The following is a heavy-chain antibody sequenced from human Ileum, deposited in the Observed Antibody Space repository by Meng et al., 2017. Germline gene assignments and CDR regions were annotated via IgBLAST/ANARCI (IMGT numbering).Heavy chain of an antibody. CDR1: GGSISSGDYY. V-gene: IGHV4-30-4*01. J-gene: IGHJ5*02. CDR3: ARENTIFGVVWGSWFDP. CDR2: IYYSGST. Sequence: QVQLQESCPGLVKPSQTLSLTCTVSGGSISSGDYYWSWIRQPPGKGLEWIGYIYYSGSTYYNPSLKSRVTISVDTSKNQFSLKLSSVTAADTAVYYCARENTIFGVVWGSWFDPWGQGTLVTVSS. D-gene: IGHD3-3*01.